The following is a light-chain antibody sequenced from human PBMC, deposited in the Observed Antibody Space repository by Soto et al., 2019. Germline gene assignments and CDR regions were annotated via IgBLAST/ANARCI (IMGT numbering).Light chain of an antibody. CDR1: QSVSSSH. CDR2: GAS. J-gene: IGKJ1*01. CDR3: QQYGSSPAT. Sequence: EIVLTQSPGTLSLSPGERATLSCRASQSVSSSHLAWYQQKPGQAPRVLIYGASSRATGIPDRFSGSGSGTDFTLTISRLEPEDFAVYYCQQYGSSPATFGQGTKVEIK. V-gene: IGKV3-20*01.